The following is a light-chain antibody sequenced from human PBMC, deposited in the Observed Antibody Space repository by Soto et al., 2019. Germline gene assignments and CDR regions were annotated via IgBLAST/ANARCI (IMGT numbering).Light chain of an antibody. CDR2: CAS. Sequence: ELVLTQSPGTLSLSPGERATLSCRSSQSVSNNYLAGYQQKPGQAPRLLIYCASNRATGIPDRFSCSGSGTDFTRTISRLEPEDLAVYYCQQYGSSGTFGQGTKVDI. CDR1: QSVSNNY. V-gene: IGKV3-20*01. J-gene: IGKJ1*01. CDR3: QQYGSSGT.